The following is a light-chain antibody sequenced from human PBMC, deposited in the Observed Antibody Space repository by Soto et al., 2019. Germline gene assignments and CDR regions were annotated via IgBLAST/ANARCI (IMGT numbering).Light chain of an antibody. CDR1: QSVSSSY. CDR2: CAS. Sequence: EIVLTQSPGTLSLSPGERATLSCRASQSVSSSYLAWYQQKPGQAPRLLIYCASSRATGIPDRFSGSGSGTDFTITISRLEPEDFAVYYCQQYGSSPLTFGQGTKVEIK. V-gene: IGKV3-20*01. CDR3: QQYGSSPLT. J-gene: IGKJ1*01.